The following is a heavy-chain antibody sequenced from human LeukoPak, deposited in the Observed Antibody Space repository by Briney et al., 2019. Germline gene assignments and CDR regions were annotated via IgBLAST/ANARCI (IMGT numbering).Heavy chain of an antibody. Sequence: PGGSLRLSCAESGFTFSSYGMHWVRQAPGKGLEWVSVIYSGGSTYYADSVKGRFTISRDNSKNTLYLQMNSLRAEDTAVYYCAREGITMVRGGGSDYAFDIWGQGTMVTVSS. D-gene: IGHD3-10*01. CDR3: AREGITMVRGGGSDYAFDI. V-gene: IGHV3-NL1*01. CDR1: GFTFSSYG. CDR2: IYSGGST. J-gene: IGHJ3*02.